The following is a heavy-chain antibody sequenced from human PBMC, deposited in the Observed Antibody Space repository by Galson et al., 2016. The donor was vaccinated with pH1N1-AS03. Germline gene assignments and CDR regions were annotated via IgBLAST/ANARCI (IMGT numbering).Heavy chain of an antibody. CDR2: IRGNGDST. Sequence: SLRLSCAASGFSFNSYAMQWVRQAPGEGLEWVSGIRGNGDSTYYADSVKGRLTISRDNSKDMFYLQMTSLRGDDTAVYYCMKGSWGIDIVDRIAHCGMDVWGQGTTVTVSS. CDR1: GFSFNSYA. V-gene: IGHV3-23*01. CDR3: MKGSWGIDIVDRIAHCGMDV. J-gene: IGHJ6*02. D-gene: IGHD5-12*01.